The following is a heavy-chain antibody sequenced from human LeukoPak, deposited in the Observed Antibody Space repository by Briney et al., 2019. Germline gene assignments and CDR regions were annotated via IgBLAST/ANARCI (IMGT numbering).Heavy chain of an antibody. Sequence: SETLSLTCTVSGGPMSSRSYYWGWIRQSPGKGLEWIGSNYYNESTYYNPSFKSRVTISVDTSKNQFSLKLSSVTAADTAVYYCARADPYSGYEVEYFDYWGQGTLVTVSS. V-gene: IGHV4-39*07. D-gene: IGHD5-12*01. CDR3: ARADPYSGYEVEYFDY. CDR1: GGPMSSRSYY. CDR2: NYYNEST. J-gene: IGHJ4*02.